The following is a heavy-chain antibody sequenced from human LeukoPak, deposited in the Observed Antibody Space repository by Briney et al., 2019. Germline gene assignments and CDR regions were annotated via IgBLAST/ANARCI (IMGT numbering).Heavy chain of an antibody. CDR2: IYSGGNT. V-gene: IGHV3-66*01. J-gene: IGHJ4*02. CDR3: VSDLDY. Sequence: PGGSLSLCCAASGFTVSSNYMSWVRQAPGKGLEWVSVIYSGGNTYYADSVKGRFTISRDNSKNTLYLQMNSLRAEDTAVYYCVSDLDYWGQGTLVTVSS. CDR1: GFTVSSNY.